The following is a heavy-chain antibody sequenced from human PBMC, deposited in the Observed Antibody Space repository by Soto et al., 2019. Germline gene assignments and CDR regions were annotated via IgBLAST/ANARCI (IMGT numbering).Heavy chain of an antibody. D-gene: IGHD5-18*01. Sequence: SETLSLTCAVYGGSFSGYYWSWIRQPPGKGLEWIGEINHTGSTNYNPSLKSRVTISADTSRNQFSLKLSSVTAADTAVYYCAGRIYSSYRNLYYCYGLDVWGQGTRVTSP. CDR3: AGRIYSSYRNLYYCYGLDV. V-gene: IGHV4-34*01. CDR1: GGSFSGYY. J-gene: IGHJ6*02. CDR2: INHTGST.